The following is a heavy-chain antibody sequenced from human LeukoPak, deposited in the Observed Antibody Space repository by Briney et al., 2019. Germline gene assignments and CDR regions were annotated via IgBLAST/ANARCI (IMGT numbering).Heavy chain of an antibody. CDR1: GGTFSSYA. CDR2: IIPILGIA. V-gene: IGHV1-69*04. J-gene: IGHJ6*02. Sequence: SVKVSCKASGGTFSSYAISWVRQAPGQGLEWMGRIIPILGIANYAQKFQGRVTITADKSTSPAYMELSSLRSEDTAVYYCARASVVPAAMDYYYYGMDVWGQGTTVTVSS. CDR3: ARASVVPAAMDYYYYGMDV. D-gene: IGHD2-2*01.